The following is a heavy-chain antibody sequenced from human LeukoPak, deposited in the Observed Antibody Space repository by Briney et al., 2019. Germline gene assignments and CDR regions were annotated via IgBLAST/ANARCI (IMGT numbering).Heavy chain of an antibody. D-gene: IGHD3-3*02. CDR2: ICHSRST. CDR1: GYSSSSGYY. Sequence: PSETLSLTCAVSGYSSSSGYYWGWIRQPPGKGLEWIGSICHSRSTKYNPSLKSTVTISVDTSKNQFSLKLSSVTAADTAVYYCARGLSLGYYYYMDVWGKGTTVTVSS. CDR3: ARGLSLGYYYYMDV. V-gene: IGHV4-38-2*01. J-gene: IGHJ6*03.